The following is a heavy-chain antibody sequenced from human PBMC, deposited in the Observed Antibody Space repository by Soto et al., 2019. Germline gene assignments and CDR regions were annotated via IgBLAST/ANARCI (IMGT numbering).Heavy chain of an antibody. J-gene: IGHJ6*02. D-gene: IGHD6-13*01. CDR1: GGTFSSYA. Sequence: QVQLVQSGAEGKTPGSSVKVSCKASGGTFSSYAISWVRQAPGQGRECMGGIIPIFGTANYAQKFQGSVTITADESTSTADMELSSLRSEDTAVYYCARSVTGIAAAVTAYYYGMDVWGQGTTVTVSS. CDR2: IIPIFGTA. V-gene: IGHV1-69*01. CDR3: ARSVTGIAAAVTAYYYGMDV.